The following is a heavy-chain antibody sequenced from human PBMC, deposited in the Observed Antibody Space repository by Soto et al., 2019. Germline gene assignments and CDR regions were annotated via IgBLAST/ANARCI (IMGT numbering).Heavy chain of an antibody. CDR2: IYYSGST. V-gene: IGHV4-61*01. Sequence: PSETLSLTCTVSGGSVSSGSYYWSWIRQPPGKGLEWIGYIYYSGSTNYNPSLKSRVTISVDTSKNQFSLKLSSVTAADTALYYCARISGYSYGLPPYFDYWGQGTLVTVSS. CDR1: GGSVSSGSYY. J-gene: IGHJ4*02. D-gene: IGHD5-18*01. CDR3: ARISGYSYGLPPYFDY.